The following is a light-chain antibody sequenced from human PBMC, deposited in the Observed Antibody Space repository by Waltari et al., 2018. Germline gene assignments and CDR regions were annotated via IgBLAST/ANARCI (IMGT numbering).Light chain of an antibody. V-gene: IGLV4-69*01. CDR3: QTGGHGTWV. CDR1: SGHSSNV. CDR2: VNSDGSH. J-gene: IGLJ3*02. Sequence: QLVLTQSPSASASLGASVKLTCTLSSGHSSNVIAWLPQQPEKGPRYLMKVNSDGSHSKGDGIPDRFSGSASGAERYLTISSVQPEDGADYYCQTGGHGTWVFGGGTKLTVL.